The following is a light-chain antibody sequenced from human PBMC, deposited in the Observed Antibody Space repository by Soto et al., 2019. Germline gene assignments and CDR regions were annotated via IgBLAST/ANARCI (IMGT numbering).Light chain of an antibody. V-gene: IGKV1-5*01. CDR2: DAS. CDR1: QSISSW. J-gene: IGKJ4*01. Sequence: DNKITQSPSALSAPVGDRVTITCRASQSISSWLAWYQQKPGKAPKLLIYDASSLESGVPSRFSGSGSGTEFTLTISSLQPDDFATYHCQQYNSYSLPFGGGAK. CDR3: QQYNSYSLP.